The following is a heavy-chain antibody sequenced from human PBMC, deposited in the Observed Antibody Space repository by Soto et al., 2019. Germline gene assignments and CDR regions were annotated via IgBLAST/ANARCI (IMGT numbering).Heavy chain of an antibody. D-gene: IGHD7-27*01. CDR1: GFTFSSYT. J-gene: IGHJ4*02. CDR2: ISSSGGST. Sequence: EVQLLESGGGLVQPGGSLRLSCAASGFTFSSYTMSWVRQGPGKGLEWVSGISSSGGSTVYADSVKGRFTISRDTFKNTLYLQLNSRRAEDTAVYYCAKGWGDNWGQGTLVTGSS. V-gene: IGHV3-23*01. CDR3: AKGWGDN.